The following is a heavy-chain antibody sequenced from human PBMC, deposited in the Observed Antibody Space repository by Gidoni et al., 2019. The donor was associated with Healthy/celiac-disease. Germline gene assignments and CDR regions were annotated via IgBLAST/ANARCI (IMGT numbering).Heavy chain of an antibody. Sequence: QVQLQESGPGLVKPSQTLSPTCTVSGGSIRRGDYYWSWIRQPPGKGLEWIGYIYYSGSTYYNPSLKSRVTISVDTSKNQFSLKLSSVTAADTAVYYCARVYCGGDCPYYMDVWGKGTTVTVSS. D-gene: IGHD2-21*01. J-gene: IGHJ6*03. CDR3: ARVYCGGDCPYYMDV. CDR1: GGSIRRGDYY. CDR2: IYYSGST. V-gene: IGHV4-30-4*01.